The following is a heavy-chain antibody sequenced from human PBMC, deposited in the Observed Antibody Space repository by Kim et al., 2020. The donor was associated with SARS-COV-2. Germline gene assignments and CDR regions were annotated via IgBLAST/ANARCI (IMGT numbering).Heavy chain of an antibody. CDR2: ISYDGSNK. D-gene: IGHD3-16*01. CDR3: AREKIGPRLGEPYYYYGMDV. Sequence: GGSLRLSCAASGFTFSSYAMHWVRQAPGKGLEWVAVISYDGSNKYYADSVKGRFTISRDNSKNTLYLQMNSLRAEDTAVYYCAREKIGPRLGEPYYYYGMDVWGQGTTVTVSS. J-gene: IGHJ6*02. V-gene: IGHV3-30-3*01. CDR1: GFTFSSYA.